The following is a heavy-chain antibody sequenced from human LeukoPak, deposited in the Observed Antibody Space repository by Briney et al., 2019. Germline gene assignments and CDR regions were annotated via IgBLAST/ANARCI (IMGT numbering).Heavy chain of an antibody. CDR2: VYYDGST. CDR3: VRGLAGYSYFFDY. Sequence: SQTLSLTCTVSGDSFSSANYYWTWVRQPPGKGLEWIGYVYYDGSTYYHPSLQSRLAISVDTSKNQFSLNLTSVTAADTAVYYCVRGLAGYSYFFDYWGQGALVTVSS. V-gene: IGHV4-30-4*08. CDR1: GDSFSSANYY. J-gene: IGHJ4*02. D-gene: IGHD5-18*01.